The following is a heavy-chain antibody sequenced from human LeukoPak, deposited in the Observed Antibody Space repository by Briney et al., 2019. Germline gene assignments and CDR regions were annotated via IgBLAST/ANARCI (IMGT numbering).Heavy chain of an antibody. J-gene: IGHJ5*02. CDR1: GGSISSGSYY. V-gene: IGHV4-61*02. D-gene: IGHD6-19*01. CDR2: IYTSGST. CDR3: ARSLASRQWLVLDWFDP. Sequence: SETLSLTCTVSGGSISSGSYYWSWIRQPAGKGLEWIGRIYTSGSTNYNPSLKSRVTISVDTSKNQFSLKLSSVTAADTAVYYCARSLASRQWLVLDWFDPWGQGTLVTVSS.